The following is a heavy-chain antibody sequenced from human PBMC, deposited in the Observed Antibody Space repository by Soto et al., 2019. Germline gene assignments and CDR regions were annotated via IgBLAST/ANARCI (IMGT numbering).Heavy chain of an antibody. Sequence: GGSLRLSCAASGFTFSDYAMHWVRQAPGKGLEWVAVISYDGSNKYYAAPVKGRFTISRDDSKNTLYLQMNSLKTEDTAVYYCTTDFFSQSIAVADDHDYWGQGTLVTVSS. CDR3: TTDFFSQSIAVADDHDY. J-gene: IGHJ4*02. D-gene: IGHD6-19*01. V-gene: IGHV3-33*08. CDR2: ISYDGSNK. CDR1: GFTFSDYA.